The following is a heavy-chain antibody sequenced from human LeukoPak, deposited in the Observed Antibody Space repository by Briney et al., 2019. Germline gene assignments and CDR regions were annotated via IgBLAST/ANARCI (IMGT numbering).Heavy chain of an antibody. J-gene: IGHJ3*02. CDR3: ANAAGHYDFWSGYYGRDAFDI. D-gene: IGHD3-3*01. Sequence: ASVKVSCKVSGYTLTELSMHWVRQAPGKGLEWMGWINPNSGGTNYAQKFQGRVTMTRDTSISTAYMELSRLRSDDTAVYYCANAAGHYDFWSGYYGRDAFDIWGQGTMVTVSS. CDR2: INPNSGGT. CDR1: GYTLTELS. V-gene: IGHV1-2*02.